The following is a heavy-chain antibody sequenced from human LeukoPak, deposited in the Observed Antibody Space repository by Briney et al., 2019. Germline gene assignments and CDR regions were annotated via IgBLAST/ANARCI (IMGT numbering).Heavy chain of an antibody. V-gene: IGHV6-1*01. Sequence: SPTLSLTLAFSGYGVSINNDAWNWISQSPSRGLEWLGQTYYRSKRYNDYAVSVKSRITINPDTSKNQFSLQLNSVTPEDTAVYYCARDGLGTDGFRYDAFDIWGEGTSVSVSS. D-gene: IGHD5-24*01. CDR1: GYGVSINNDA. J-gene: IGHJ3*02. CDR3: ARDGLGTDGFRYDAFDI. CDR2: TYYRSKRYN.